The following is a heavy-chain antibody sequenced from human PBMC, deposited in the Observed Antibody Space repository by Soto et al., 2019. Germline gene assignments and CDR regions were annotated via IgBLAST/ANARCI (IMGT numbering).Heavy chain of an antibody. D-gene: IGHD3-10*01. CDR3: ARHAEGYYGSGSYYNWFDP. J-gene: IGHJ5*02. CDR1: GGSISSSSYY. CDR2: IYYSGST. Sequence: SEILSLTCTVSGGSISSSSYYWGWIRQPPGKGLEWIGSIYYSGSTYYNPSLKSRVTISVDTSKNQFSLKLSSVTAADTAVYYCARHAEGYYGSGSYYNWFDPWGQGTLVTVSS. V-gene: IGHV4-39*01.